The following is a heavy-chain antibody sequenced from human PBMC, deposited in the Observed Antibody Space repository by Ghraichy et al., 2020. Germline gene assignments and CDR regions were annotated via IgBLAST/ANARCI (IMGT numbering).Heavy chain of an antibody. Sequence: GGSLRLSCAASGFTFSSYSMNWVRQAPGKGLEWVSYIIDRSRIHYADSVKGRFTISRDNVRKSLYLQMKSLRDDDTAVYYCARGSSTTDAFDTWGQGTMVTVSS. CDR3: ARGSSTTDAFDT. J-gene: IGHJ3*02. V-gene: IGHV3-48*02. D-gene: IGHD1-14*01. CDR1: GFTFSSYS. CDR2: IIDRSRI.